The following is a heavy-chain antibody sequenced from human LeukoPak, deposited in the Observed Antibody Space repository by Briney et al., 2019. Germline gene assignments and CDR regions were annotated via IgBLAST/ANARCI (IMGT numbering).Heavy chain of an antibody. CDR3: ARGDRLVGAPGAFDI. J-gene: IGHJ3*02. CDR2: IIPILGIA. Sequence: ASVKVSCKASGGTFSSYAISWVRQAPGQGLEWMGRIIPILGIANYAQKFQGRVTITTDESTSTAYMELSSLRSEDTAVYYCARGDRLVGAPGAFDIWGQGTMVTVSS. D-gene: IGHD1-26*01. V-gene: IGHV1-69*04. CDR1: GGTFSSYA.